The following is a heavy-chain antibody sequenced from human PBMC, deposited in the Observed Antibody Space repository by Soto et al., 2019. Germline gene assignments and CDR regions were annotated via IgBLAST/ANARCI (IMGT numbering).Heavy chain of an antibody. D-gene: IGHD3-16*02. CDR3: TRDIASDYFDY. CDR1: GFTFSNYG. Sequence: QVQLVESGGGVVQPGRSLRLSCAASGFTFSNYGMHWVRQAPGEGLEWVAVIWYDGSNKYYADSVKGRFTISRDYSKNTLYLQMNSLRAEDTAVYYCTRDIASDYFDYWGQGTLVTVSS. V-gene: IGHV3-33*01. CDR2: IWYDGSNK. J-gene: IGHJ4*02.